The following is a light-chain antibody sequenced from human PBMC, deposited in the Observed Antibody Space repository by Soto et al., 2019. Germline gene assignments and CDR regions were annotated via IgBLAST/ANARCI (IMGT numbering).Light chain of an antibody. Sequence: DIQKTQSPSTLSASVGDRVTITCRASQSISSWLAWYQQKPGKAPKLLIYDASSLESGVPSRFSGSGSGTEFTLTISSLQPDDFATYYCQQYNSYSLTFGQGTKVEIK. CDR3: QQYNSYSLT. V-gene: IGKV1-5*01. CDR1: QSISSW. CDR2: DAS. J-gene: IGKJ1*01.